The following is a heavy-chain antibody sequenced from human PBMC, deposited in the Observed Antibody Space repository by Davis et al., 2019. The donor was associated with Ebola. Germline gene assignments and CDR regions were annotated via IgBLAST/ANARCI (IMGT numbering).Heavy chain of an antibody. Sequence: GESLKISCAASGFTFSDYYMSWIRQAPGKGLEWVSYISSSGSTIYYADSVKGRFTISRDNAKNSLYLQMNSLRAEDTAVYYCARGPRWGGEVYNDYWGQGNLVTLSP. CDR1: GFTFSDYY. V-gene: IGHV3-11*04. J-gene: IGHJ4*02. CDR3: ARGPRWGGEVYNDY. D-gene: IGHD2-21*01. CDR2: ISSSGSTI.